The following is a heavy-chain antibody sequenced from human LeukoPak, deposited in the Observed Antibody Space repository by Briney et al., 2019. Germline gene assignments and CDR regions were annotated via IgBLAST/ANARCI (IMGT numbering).Heavy chain of an antibody. J-gene: IGHJ5*02. CDR1: GFTFSNYW. V-gene: IGHV3-7*01. CDR2: XXXDGTEK. CDR3: ARGRTCGRTYCYGEHTFS. Sequence: GGSLRLSCAASGFTFSNYWMSWVRXXXXXXXXXXXXXXXDGTEKYSVDSVKGRFTVSRDNAKNSLYLQMNNLRAEDTAVYYCARGRTCGRTYCYGEHTFSWGQGTLVTVSS. D-gene: IGHD2-2*01.